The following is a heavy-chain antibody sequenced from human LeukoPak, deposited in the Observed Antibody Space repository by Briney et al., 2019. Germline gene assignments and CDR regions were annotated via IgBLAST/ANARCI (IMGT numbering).Heavy chain of an antibody. V-gene: IGHV3-15*01. CDR1: GITFSDVW. Sequence: PGGSLRLSCEASGITFSDVWMSWVRQVPGKGLEWIALLKSKTDGETSDYAAPVKGRFTVSRNDAENTLFLQMDSLKIDDTAVYYCIANLDYWGQGTLVTVSS. J-gene: IGHJ4*02. CDR3: IANLDY. CDR2: LKSKTDGETS. D-gene: IGHD1-1*01.